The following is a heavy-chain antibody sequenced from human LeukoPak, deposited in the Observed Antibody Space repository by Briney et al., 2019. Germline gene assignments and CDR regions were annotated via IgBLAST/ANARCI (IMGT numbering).Heavy chain of an antibody. CDR1: GGSISSSSYY. CDR3: ASEGGSSSGWFDP. D-gene: IGHD6-6*01. J-gene: IGHJ5*02. V-gene: IGHV4-39*01. CDR2: IYYSGST. Sequence: PSETLSITCTVSGGSISSSSYYWGWIRQPPGKGLEWIGSIYYSGSTYYNPSLKSRVTISVDTSKNQFSLKLSSVTAADTAVYYCASEGGSSSGWFDPWGQGTLVTVSS.